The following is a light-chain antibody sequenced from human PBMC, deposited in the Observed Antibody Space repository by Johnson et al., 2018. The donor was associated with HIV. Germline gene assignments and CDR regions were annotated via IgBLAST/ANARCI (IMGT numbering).Light chain of an antibody. CDR2: DND. J-gene: IGLJ1*01. CDR3: ATWDASLSANV. V-gene: IGLV1-51*02. Sequence: QAVLTQPPSVSAAPGRWVTVSCSGTTSNIGDHSVSWFQHLPGAAPKLLIYDNDRRPSGVPDRFSGSKSAASATLDITGLQGGDEGDYYCATWDASLSANVFGPGTKVTVL. CDR1: TSNIGDHS.